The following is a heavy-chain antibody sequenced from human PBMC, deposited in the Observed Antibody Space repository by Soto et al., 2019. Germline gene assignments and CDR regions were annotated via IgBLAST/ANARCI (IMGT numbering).Heavy chain of an antibody. J-gene: IGHJ6*02. CDR3: AREDSELAYCGGDCLGYYGMDV. Sequence: ASVKVSCKASGYTFTGYYMHWVRQAPGQGLEWMGWINPNSGGTNYAQKFQGWVTMTRDTSISTAYMELSRLRSDDTAVYYCAREDSELAYCGGDCLGYYGMDVWGQGTTVTVSS. CDR2: INPNSGGT. D-gene: IGHD2-21*02. CDR1: GYTFTGYY. V-gene: IGHV1-2*04.